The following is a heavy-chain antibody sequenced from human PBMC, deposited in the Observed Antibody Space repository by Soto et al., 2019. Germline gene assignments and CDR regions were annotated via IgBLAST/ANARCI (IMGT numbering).Heavy chain of an antibody. CDR3: ARQNYDYVWGSYRYTVPRPFDY. CDR1: GGSISSYY. V-gene: IGHV4-59*08. J-gene: IGHJ4*02. CDR2: IYYSGST. Sequence: PSETLSLTCTVSGGSISSYYWSWIRQPPGKGLEWIGYIYYSGSTNYNPSLKSRVTISVDTSKNQFSLKLSPVTAADTAVYYCARQNYDYVWGSYRYTVPRPFDYWGQGTLVTVSS. D-gene: IGHD3-16*02.